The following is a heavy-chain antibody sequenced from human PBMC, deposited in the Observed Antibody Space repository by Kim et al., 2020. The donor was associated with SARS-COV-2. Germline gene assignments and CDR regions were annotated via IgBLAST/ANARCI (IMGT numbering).Heavy chain of an antibody. Sequence: SETLTLTCAVYGGTFSGYYRSWIRQPPGKGLEWIGEINHSGSNKYNPSLKSRVTISADTTKNQISLKLSTVTAAEKAVYYCARGRTVRFLEWYDYFDYWG. CDR3: ARGRTVRFLEWYDYFDY. CDR1: GGTFSGYY. V-gene: IGHV4-34*01. J-gene: IGHJ4*01. D-gene: IGHD3-3*01. CDR2: INHSGSN.